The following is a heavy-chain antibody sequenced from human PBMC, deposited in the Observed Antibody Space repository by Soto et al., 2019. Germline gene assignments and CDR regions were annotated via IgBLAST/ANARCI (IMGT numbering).Heavy chain of an antibody. CDR1: GGSFSGYY. Sequence: SETLSLTCAVYGGSFSGYYWSWIRQPPGEGLEWIGEINHSGSTNYNPSLKSRVTISVDTSKNQFSLKLSSVTAADTAVYHCARLHADYGYGYYYYYGMDVWGQGTTVTVSS. J-gene: IGHJ6*02. D-gene: IGHD5-18*01. CDR2: INHSGST. V-gene: IGHV4-34*01. CDR3: ARLHADYGYGYYYYYGMDV.